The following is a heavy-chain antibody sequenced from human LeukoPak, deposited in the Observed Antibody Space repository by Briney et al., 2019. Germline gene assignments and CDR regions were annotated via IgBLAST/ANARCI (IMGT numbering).Heavy chain of an antibody. J-gene: IGHJ4*02. V-gene: IGHV3-7*01. D-gene: IGHD1-26*01. CDR3: ARDIPSTGGATFLDY. CDR1: GGSFSGYY. CDR2: IKEDGAER. Sequence: ETLSLTCAVNGGSFSGYYWSWVRQAPGRGLEWVANIKEDGAERYYVDSVKGRFTISRDNAENSLFLQMSGLRAADTAVYYCARDIPSTGGATFLDYWGQGALVTVSS.